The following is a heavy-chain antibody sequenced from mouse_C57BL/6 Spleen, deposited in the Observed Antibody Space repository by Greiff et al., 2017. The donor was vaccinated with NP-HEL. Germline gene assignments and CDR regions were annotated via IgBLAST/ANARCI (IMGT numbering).Heavy chain of an antibody. CDR2: ISNGGGST. Sequence: EVKLMESGGGLVQPGGSLKLSCAASGFTFSDYYMYWVRQTPEKRLEWVAYISNGGGSTYYPDTVKGRFTISRDNAKNTLYLQMSRLKSEDTAMYYCARHGDYDGAWFAYWGQGTLVTVSA. CDR3: ARHGDYDGAWFAY. J-gene: IGHJ3*01. V-gene: IGHV5-12*01. CDR1: GFTFSDYY. D-gene: IGHD2-4*01.